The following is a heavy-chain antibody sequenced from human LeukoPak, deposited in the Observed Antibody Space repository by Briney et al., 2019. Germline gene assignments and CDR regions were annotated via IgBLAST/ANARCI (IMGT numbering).Heavy chain of an antibody. CDR3: TTSRGLQYSSGWYPGAYYYMDV. CDR2: IKSKTDGGTT. V-gene: IGHV3-15*01. D-gene: IGHD6-19*01. J-gene: IGHJ6*03. CDR1: GFTFSNAW. Sequence: PGGSLRLSCAASGFTFSNAWMSWVRQAPGKGLEWVGRIKSKTDGGTTDYAAPVKGRFTISIDDSKNTLYLQMTSLKTEDTAVYYCTTSRGLQYSSGWYPGAYYYMDVWGKGTTVTVSS.